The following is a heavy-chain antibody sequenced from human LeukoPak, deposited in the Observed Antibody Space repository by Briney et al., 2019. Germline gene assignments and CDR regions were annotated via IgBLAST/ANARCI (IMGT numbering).Heavy chain of an antibody. V-gene: IGHV3-30*04. CDR2: VSYDGGNK. J-gene: IGHJ6*04. CDR1: GFTFSSYA. Sequence: GRSLRLSCAASGFTFSSYAMHWVRQAPGKGLEWVAIVSYDGGNKYYADSVKGRFTISRDNPINTLYLQVSSLRAEDTAVYYCARGGRPGIQFRGFGMDVWGKGTTVTVSS. D-gene: IGHD6-13*01. CDR3: ARGGRPGIQFRGFGMDV.